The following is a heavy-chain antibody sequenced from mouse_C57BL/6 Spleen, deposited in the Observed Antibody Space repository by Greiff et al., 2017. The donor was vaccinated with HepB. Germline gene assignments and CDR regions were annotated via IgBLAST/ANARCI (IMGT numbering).Heavy chain of an antibody. CDR1: GYTFTSYW. V-gene: IGHV1-5*01. CDR2: IYPGNSDT. D-gene: IGHD3-2*02. CDR3: TRGSAAQATAWFAY. J-gene: IGHJ3*01. Sequence: EVQLQQSGTVLARPGASVKMSCKTSGYTFTSYWMHWVKQRPGQGLEWIGAIYPGNSDTSYNQKFKGKAKLTAVTSASTAYMELSSRTNEDSAVYYCTRGSAAQATAWFAYWGQGTLVTVSA.